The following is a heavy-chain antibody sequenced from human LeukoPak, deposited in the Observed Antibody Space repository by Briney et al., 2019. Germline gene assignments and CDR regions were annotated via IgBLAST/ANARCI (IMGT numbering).Heavy chain of an antibody. CDR1: GASISSYY. CDR2: IYVSGST. V-gene: IGHV4-4*07. J-gene: IGHJ5*02. Sequence: SETLSLTCTVSGASISSYYWSWIRQPAGKGLEWIGRIYVSGSTTYNPSLGSRVTMSLDTSKNQISLKVSSVTAADTAVYYCARDSGTTGEVKFDPWGQGTLVTVSS. D-gene: IGHD1-7*01. CDR3: ARDSGTTGEVKFDP.